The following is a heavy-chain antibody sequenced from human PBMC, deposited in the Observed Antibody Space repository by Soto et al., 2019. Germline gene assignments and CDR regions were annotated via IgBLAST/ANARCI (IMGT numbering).Heavy chain of an antibody. CDR1: SGSISSSNW. J-gene: IGHJ5*02. Sequence: PETLSLTCAVSSGSISSSNWWSWVRQPPGKGLEWIGEIYHSGSTNYNPSLKSRVTISVDKSKNQFSLKLSSVTAADTAVYYCARGGVSSSWKNWFDPWGQGTLVTVSS. CDR3: ARGGVSSSWKNWFDP. D-gene: IGHD6-13*01. V-gene: IGHV4-4*03. CDR2: IYHSGST.